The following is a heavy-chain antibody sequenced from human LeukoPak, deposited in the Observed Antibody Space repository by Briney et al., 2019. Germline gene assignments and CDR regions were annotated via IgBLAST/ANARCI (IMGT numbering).Heavy chain of an antibody. J-gene: IGHJ4*02. Sequence: PSETLSLTCTVSGGSISSYYWSWIRQPPGKGREWIGYIYYSGSTNYNPSLKSRVTISVDTSKNQFSLKLSSVTAADTAVYYCARETRGYYDSSGYYHYVDYWGQGTLVTVSS. CDR1: GGSISSYY. CDR2: IYYSGST. D-gene: IGHD3-22*01. V-gene: IGHV4-59*01. CDR3: ARETRGYYDSSGYYHYVDY.